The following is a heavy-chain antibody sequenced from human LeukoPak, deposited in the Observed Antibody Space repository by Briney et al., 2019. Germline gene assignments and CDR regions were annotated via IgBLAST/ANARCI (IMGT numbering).Heavy chain of an antibody. CDR3: VRVGTTHYLDY. J-gene: IGHJ4*02. D-gene: IGHD4-17*01. CDR1: GFTFDDYG. Sequence: PGGSLRLSCAASGFTFDDYGMSWVRQAPGKGLEWVGLARKKANSYSTEYAASVKGRFTISRDDSKNALYLQMDSLKTEDTAVYYCVRVGTTHYLDYWGQGTLVTVSS. V-gene: IGHV3-72*01. CDR2: ARKKANSYST.